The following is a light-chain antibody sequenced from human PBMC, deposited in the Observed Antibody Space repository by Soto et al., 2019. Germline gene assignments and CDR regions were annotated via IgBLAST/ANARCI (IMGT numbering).Light chain of an antibody. CDR1: SSNIGTKT. CDR2: NNN. Sequence: QSVLTQPPSASGTPGQRVTISCSGSSSNIGTKTVNWYQQLPGTAPKLLIYNNNRRPSGVPDRFSGSKSGTSASLAISGLRSEDEADYYCAAWDDSLDGSVVFGGGTKLTVL. J-gene: IGLJ2*01. V-gene: IGLV1-44*01. CDR3: AAWDDSLDGSVV.